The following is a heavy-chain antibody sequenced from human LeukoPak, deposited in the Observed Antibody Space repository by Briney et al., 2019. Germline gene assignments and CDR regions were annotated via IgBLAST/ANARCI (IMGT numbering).Heavy chain of an antibody. Sequence: SQTLSLTCAISGDSVSGNSAAWNWIRQSPSRGLEWLGRTYYRSKWYNDYAVSVKSRITINPDTSKNQFSLQLNSVTPENTAVYYCARSDSSGYYYCFQHWGQGTLVTVSS. J-gene: IGHJ1*01. CDR3: ARSDSSGYYYCFQH. D-gene: IGHD3-22*01. CDR2: TYYRSKWYN. CDR1: GDSVSGNSAA. V-gene: IGHV6-1*01.